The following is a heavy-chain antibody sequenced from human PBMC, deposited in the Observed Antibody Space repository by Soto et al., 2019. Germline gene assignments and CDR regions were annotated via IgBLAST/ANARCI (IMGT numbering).Heavy chain of an antibody. CDR1: GFTFSSYG. D-gene: IGHD5-18*01. V-gene: IGHV3-30*18. CDR2: ISYDGSNK. J-gene: IGHJ4*02. Sequence: GGSLRLSCAASGFTFSSYGMHWVRQAPGKGLEWVAVISYDGSNKYYADSVKGLFTISRDNSKNTLYLQMNSLRAEDTAVYYCAKDSRIQLWLLDYWGQGTLVTVSS. CDR3: AKDSRIQLWLLDY.